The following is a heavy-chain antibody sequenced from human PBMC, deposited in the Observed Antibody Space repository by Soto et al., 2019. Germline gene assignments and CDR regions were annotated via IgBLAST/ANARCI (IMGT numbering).Heavy chain of an antibody. D-gene: IGHD2-2*01. CDR2: IKSDGSST. Sequence: GGSLRLSCAASDFTFSNYWMYWVRQAPGKGLVWVSRIKSDGSSTSYADSVEGRFTISRDNAKNTLYLQMTSLRAEDTAVYYCARDRGYPDSFDIWGQGTMVTVSS. V-gene: IGHV3-74*01. J-gene: IGHJ3*02. CDR1: DFTFSNYW. CDR3: ARDRGYPDSFDI.